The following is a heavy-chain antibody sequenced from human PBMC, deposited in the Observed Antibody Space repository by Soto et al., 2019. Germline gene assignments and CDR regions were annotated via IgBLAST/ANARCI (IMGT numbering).Heavy chain of an antibody. Sequence: GWSLRLSCAAAGLSFNRFGIHWVRQAPGKGLEWVSCIWYDGSKKYYADSVKGRFTISRDNSKNMVYLEMNSLRPEDTALYYCARDPPGDSNNYYSPGWFDPWGQGX. CDR1: GLSFNRFG. CDR3: ARDPPGDSNNYYSPGWFDP. J-gene: IGHJ5*02. V-gene: IGHV3-33*01. D-gene: IGHD5-12*01. CDR2: IWYDGSKK.